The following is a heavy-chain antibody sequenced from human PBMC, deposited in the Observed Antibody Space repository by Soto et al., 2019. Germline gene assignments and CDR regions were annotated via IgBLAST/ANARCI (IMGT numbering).Heavy chain of an antibody. CDR3: ARHNWNDVYNWFDP. CDR2: IYYSGST. V-gene: IGHV4-39*01. CDR1: GGSISSSSYY. D-gene: IGHD1-20*01. J-gene: IGHJ5*02. Sequence: QLQLQESGPGLVKPSETLSLTCTVSGGSISSSSYYWGWIRQPPGKGLEWIGSIYYSGSTYYNPSLKSRVTISVDTSKNQFSLKLSSVTAADTAVYYCARHNWNDVYNWFDPWGQGTLVTVSS.